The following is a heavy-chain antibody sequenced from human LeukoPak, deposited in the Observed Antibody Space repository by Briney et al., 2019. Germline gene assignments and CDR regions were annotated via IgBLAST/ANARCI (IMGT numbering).Heavy chain of an antibody. J-gene: IGHJ4*02. D-gene: IGHD3-22*01. CDR2: INTNTGNP. V-gene: IGHV7-4-1*02. Sequence: ASVKVSCKASGYTFTSYAMNWVRQAPGQGLEWMGWINTNTGNPTYAQGFTGRFVFSLDTSVSTAYLQISSLKAEDTAVYYCARFYDSSGYYPLLDYWGQGTLVTVSS. CDR1: GYTFTSYA. CDR3: ARFYDSSGYYPLLDY.